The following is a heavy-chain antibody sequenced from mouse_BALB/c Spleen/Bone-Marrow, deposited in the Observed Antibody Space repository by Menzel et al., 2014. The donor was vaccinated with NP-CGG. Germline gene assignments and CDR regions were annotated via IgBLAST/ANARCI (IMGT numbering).Heavy chain of an antibody. D-gene: IGHD2-1*01. Sequence: VKLVESGPGLVAPSQSLSITCTVSGFSLSRYSVHWVRQPPGKDLEWLGMIWGGGSTDYNSALKSRLSISKDNSKSQVFLKMNSLQTDDTAMYYCARTGNYPAWFAYWGQGTLVTVSA. V-gene: IGHV2-6-4*01. CDR2: IWGGGST. CDR3: ARTGNYPAWFAY. CDR1: GFSLSRYS. J-gene: IGHJ3*01.